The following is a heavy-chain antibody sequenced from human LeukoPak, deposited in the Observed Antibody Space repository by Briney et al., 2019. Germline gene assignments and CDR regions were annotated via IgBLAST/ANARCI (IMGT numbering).Heavy chain of an antibody. J-gene: IGHJ4*02. CDR1: GFTFSSYD. CDR2: IGTAGDT. D-gene: IGHD3-22*01. Sequence: GGSLRLSCAASGFTFSSYDMHWVRQATGKGLEWVSAIGTAGDTYYPGSVKGRFTISRENAKNSLYLQMNSLRAGDTAVYYCARVRKTYYYDSSGPRESYYFDYWGQGTLVTVSS. CDR3: ARVRKTYYYDSSGPRESYYFDY. V-gene: IGHV3-13*01.